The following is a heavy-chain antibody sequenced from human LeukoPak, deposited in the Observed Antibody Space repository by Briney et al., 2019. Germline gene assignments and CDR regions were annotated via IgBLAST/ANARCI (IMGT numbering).Heavy chain of an antibody. Sequence: GGSLRLSCAASGFTVSSNYMSWVRQAPGKGLEWVSVIYSGGSTYYADSVKGRFTISRDNSKNMLYLQMNSLRAEDTAVYYCARGKIVVVPAAISYYFDYWGQGTLVTVSS. D-gene: IGHD2-2*02. CDR2: IYSGGST. CDR3: ARGKIVVVPAAISYYFDY. J-gene: IGHJ4*02. V-gene: IGHV3-53*01. CDR1: GFTVSSNY.